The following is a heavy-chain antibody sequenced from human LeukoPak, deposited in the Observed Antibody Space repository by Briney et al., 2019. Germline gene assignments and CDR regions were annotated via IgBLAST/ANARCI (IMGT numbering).Heavy chain of an antibody. CDR3: ASGVNYFDY. J-gene: IGHJ4*02. Sequence: GGSLRLSCAASGFTFRSYSMNWVRQAPGKGLEWVSSISSSSHIYYADSVKGRFTISRDNAKNSLYLQMNSLRAEDTAVYYCASGVNYFDYWGQGTLVTVSS. V-gene: IGHV3-21*01. CDR1: GFTFRSYS. CDR2: ISSSSHI. D-gene: IGHD3-3*01.